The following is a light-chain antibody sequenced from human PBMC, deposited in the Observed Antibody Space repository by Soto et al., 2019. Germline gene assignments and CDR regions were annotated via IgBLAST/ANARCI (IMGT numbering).Light chain of an antibody. J-gene: IGKJ1*01. Sequence: EIVLTQSPGTLSLSPGERATLSCRTSQSVSNNYLAWYQQKPGQAPRLLIYGASSRATGIPDRFSGSGSGTDFTLSISRLEPEDFAVYYCQQYSSLWTFCQGTKVDIK. V-gene: IGKV3-20*01. CDR1: QSVSNNY. CDR3: QQYSSLWT. CDR2: GAS.